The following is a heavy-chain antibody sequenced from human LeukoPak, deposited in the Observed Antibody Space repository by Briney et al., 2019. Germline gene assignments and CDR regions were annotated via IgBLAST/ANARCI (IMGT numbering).Heavy chain of an antibody. J-gene: IGHJ5*02. CDR2: INTDGSST. V-gene: IGHV3-74*01. D-gene: IGHD3-3*01. CDR1: GFTFSSYW. Sequence: GGSLRLSCAASGFTFSSYWMHWVRQAPGKGLVWVSRINTDGSSTSYADSVKGRFTISRDNAKSTLYLQMNSLRAEDTAVYYCARGRPYYDFWSGYYSPKGNWFDPWGQGTLVTVSS. CDR3: ARGRPYYDFWSGYYSPKGNWFDP.